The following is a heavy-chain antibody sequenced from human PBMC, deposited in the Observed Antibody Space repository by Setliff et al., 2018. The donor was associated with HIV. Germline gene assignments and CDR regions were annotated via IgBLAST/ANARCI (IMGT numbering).Heavy chain of an antibody. V-gene: IGHV1-46*01. Sequence: ASVKVSCKASGYTFSDYYLHWVRQAPGQAIEWMGWINPTGGSSITSYAQKFQGRVTMTSDTSTSTVYMELSSLRSGDTAVYYCAREDYIFDAFDMWGQGTMVTVSS. CDR2: INPTGGSSIT. D-gene: IGHD3-16*01. J-gene: IGHJ3*02. CDR1: GYTFSDYY. CDR3: AREDYIFDAFDM.